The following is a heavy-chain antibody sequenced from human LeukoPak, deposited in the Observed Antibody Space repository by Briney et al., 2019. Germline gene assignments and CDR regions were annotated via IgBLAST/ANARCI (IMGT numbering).Heavy chain of an antibody. Sequence: GASVKVSCKASGGTFSSYAISWVRQAPGQGLEWMGGIIPIFGTANYAQKFQGRVTVTTATSTSTVFMELRNLNTDDTAVYYCARDPSNTSGRNLFFDYWGQGTLVTVSS. D-gene: IGHD6-19*01. CDR2: IIPIFGTA. CDR1: GGTFSSYA. V-gene: IGHV1-69*05. CDR3: ARDPSNTSGRNLFFDY. J-gene: IGHJ4*02.